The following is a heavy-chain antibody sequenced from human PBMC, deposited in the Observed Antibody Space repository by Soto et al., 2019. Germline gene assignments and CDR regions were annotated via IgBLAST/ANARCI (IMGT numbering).Heavy chain of an antibody. J-gene: IGHJ4*02. D-gene: IGHD3-3*01. CDR3: ARERLRTGDY. V-gene: IGHV3-11*01. CDR2: ISSSGTTI. Sequence: GGSMRLSCAASGFTFSDYYMSWIRQAPGKGLEWVSYISSSGTTIYHADSVKGRFTISRDNAKNSLYLQMNSLRAEDTAAYYCARERLRTGDYWGQGTLVTVSS. CDR1: GFTFSDYY.